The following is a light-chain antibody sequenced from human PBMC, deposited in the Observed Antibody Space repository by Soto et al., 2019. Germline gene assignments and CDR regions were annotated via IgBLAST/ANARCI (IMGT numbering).Light chain of an antibody. CDR3: QQYNSYVA. CDR1: QSISNL. J-gene: IGKJ1*01. Sequence: DIQMTQSPSTLSASVGDRVTITYRASQSISNLLAWYQQKPGKAPNLLIYKASSLESGVPSRFSGSGSGTEFTLTISSLQPDDSATYYCQQYNSYVAFGQGTKVEIK. CDR2: KAS. V-gene: IGKV1-5*03.